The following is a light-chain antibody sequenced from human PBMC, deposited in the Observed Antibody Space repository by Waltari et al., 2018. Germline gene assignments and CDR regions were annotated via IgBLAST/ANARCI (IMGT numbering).Light chain of an antibody. V-gene: IGKV3-20*01. CDR3: QQYGSSPWT. CDR1: QRVSSSY. J-gene: IGKJ1*01. Sequence: EIVFTQSPGTLSLSPGERATLSCRASQRVSSSYLAWYQQTPGQAPRVLIHGASNRAAGIADRFSGSGSGTDVTLTISRLGPEDFAVYYCQQYGSSPWTFGQGTKVEIK. CDR2: GAS.